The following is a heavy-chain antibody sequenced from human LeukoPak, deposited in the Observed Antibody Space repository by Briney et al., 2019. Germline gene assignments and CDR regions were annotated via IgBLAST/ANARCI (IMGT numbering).Heavy chain of an antibody. CDR1: GYSFSTYW. CDR3: ARRAYYDFWSGHLDY. D-gene: IGHD3-3*01. V-gene: IGHV5-51*01. CDR2: IHPGDSDT. J-gene: IGHJ4*02. Sequence: GESLKISCKGSGYSFSTYWIAWVRQMPGKGLEWMGIIHPGDSDTRYSPSFQGQVTISADKSISTAYLQWSSLKASDTAMYYCARRAYYDFWSGHLDYWGQGTLVTVSS.